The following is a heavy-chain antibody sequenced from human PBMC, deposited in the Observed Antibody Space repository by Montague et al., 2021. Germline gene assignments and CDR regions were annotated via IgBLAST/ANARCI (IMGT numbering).Heavy chain of an antibody. Sequence: SLRLSCAASGFTFRSYWMHWVRQAPGKGLVWVSRIKSDGLIAIYADSVKGRFTISRDNAKDTLHLQMNSLRAVDTATYYCARGGLRNYYYYMDVWGKGTTVTVSS. CDR1: GFTFRSYW. D-gene: IGHD3-16*01. CDR2: IKSDGLIA. V-gene: IGHV3-74*01. J-gene: IGHJ6*03. CDR3: ARGGLRNYYYYMDV.